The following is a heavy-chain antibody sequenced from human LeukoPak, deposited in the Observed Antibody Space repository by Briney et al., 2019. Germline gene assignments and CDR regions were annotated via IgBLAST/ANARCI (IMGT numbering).Heavy chain of an antibody. Sequence: SETLSLTCSVPGDSIYSSTYNWGWIRQPAGRGLEWIGRIFASGTTYYNPSLNSRVAMSVDTSKNQFSLKLNSVTAADTAVCYCASTDANTAAAFDIWGQGTMVTVSS. D-gene: IGHD4-17*01. CDR2: IFASGTT. V-gene: IGHV4-4*07. CDR3: ASTDANTAAAFDI. J-gene: IGHJ3*02. CDR1: GDSIYSSTYN.